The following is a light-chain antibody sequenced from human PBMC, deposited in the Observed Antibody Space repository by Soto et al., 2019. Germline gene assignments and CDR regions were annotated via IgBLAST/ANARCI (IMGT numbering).Light chain of an antibody. V-gene: IGKV1-39*01. CDR1: QSISSY. J-gene: IGKJ1*01. CDR2: AAS. CDR3: QLMYSTPRT. Sequence: DIQMTQSPSSLSASVGDRVTITCRASQSISSYLNWYQQKPGKATKLLIYAASSLQSGVPSRFSGCGSGTDFALTISSLQHEYFATYYCQLMYSTPRTFGQGTKVEIK.